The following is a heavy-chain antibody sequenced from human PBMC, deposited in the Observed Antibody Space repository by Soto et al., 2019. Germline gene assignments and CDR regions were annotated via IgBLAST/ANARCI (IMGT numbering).Heavy chain of an antibody. CDR3: ASAAEVYCSSTSCQYYFDY. J-gene: IGHJ4*02. V-gene: IGHV3-21*01. Sequence: PGGSLRLSCAASGFTFSSYSMNWVRQAPGKGLEWVSSISSSSSYIYYADSVKGRFTISRDNAKNSLYLQMNSLRAEDTAVYYCASAAEVYCSSTSCQYYFDYWGQGTLVTVSS. D-gene: IGHD2-2*01. CDR2: ISSSSSYI. CDR1: GFTFSSYS.